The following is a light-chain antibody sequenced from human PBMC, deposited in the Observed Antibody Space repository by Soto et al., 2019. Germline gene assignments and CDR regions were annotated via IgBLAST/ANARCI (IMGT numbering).Light chain of an antibody. CDR2: YDN. CDR1: NIGSKS. V-gene: IGLV3-21*04. Sequence: SYELTQPPSVSVAPGKTARITCGGNNIGSKSVHWYQQKPGQAPVLVIYYDNDRPSGIPERFSGSNSGNTATLTISRVEAGDEADYYCQVWDSSSDHSYVFGTGTKLTVL. CDR3: QVWDSSSDHSYV. J-gene: IGLJ1*01.